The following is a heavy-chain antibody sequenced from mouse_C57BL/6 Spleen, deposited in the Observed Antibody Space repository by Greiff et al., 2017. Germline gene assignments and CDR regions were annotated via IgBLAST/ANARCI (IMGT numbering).Heavy chain of an antibody. V-gene: IGHV1-5*01. CDR1: GYTFTSYW. J-gene: IGHJ2*01. CDR2: IYPGNSDT. D-gene: IGHD2-2*01. Sequence: EVQLQQSGTVLARPGASVKMSCKTSGYTFTSYWMHWVKQRPGQGLEWIGAIYPGNSDTSYNQKFKGKAKLTAVTSASTAYMELSSLTNEDSAVYSCTRLGGYAMVYYFDYWGQGTTLTVSS. CDR3: TRLGGYAMVYYFDY.